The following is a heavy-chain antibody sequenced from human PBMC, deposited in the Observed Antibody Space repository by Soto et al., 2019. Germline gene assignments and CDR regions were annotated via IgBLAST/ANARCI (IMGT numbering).Heavy chain of an antibody. J-gene: IGHJ6*02. D-gene: IGHD2-2*01. Sequence: QVQLMQSGAEVKKPGASVKVSCKASGYTFTNYGISWVRQAPGQGLEWMGGIIPIFGTANYAQKFQGRVTITADESTSTAYMELSSLRSEDTAVYYCARSGQGYCSSTSCYGYYYGMDVWGQGTTVTVSS. CDR1: GYTFTNYG. CDR3: ARSGQGYCSSTSCYGYYYGMDV. V-gene: IGHV1-69*13. CDR2: IIPIFGTA.